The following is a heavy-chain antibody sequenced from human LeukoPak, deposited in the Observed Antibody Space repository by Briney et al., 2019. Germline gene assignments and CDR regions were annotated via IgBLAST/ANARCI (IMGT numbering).Heavy chain of an antibody. D-gene: IGHD1-26*01. V-gene: IGHV3-23*01. CDR2: ISGSGAGT. J-gene: IGHJ4*02. CDR1: GFTFSSYA. CDR3: AKGGGSRNFDY. Sequence: GGSLRLSCAVSGFTFSSYAMNWVRQAPGKGLEWVSGISGSGAGTYYADSVKGRFTISRDNSKNTLYLQMNSLRAEDTAVYYCAKGGGSRNFDYWGQGTLVAVSS.